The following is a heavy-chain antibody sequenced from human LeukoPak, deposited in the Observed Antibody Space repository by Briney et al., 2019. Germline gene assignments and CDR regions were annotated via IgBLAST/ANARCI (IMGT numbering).Heavy chain of an antibody. J-gene: IGHJ4*02. CDR3: VRERGQWLDESLDDY. CDR2: IKQDGSEK. CDR1: GFIFSSYW. D-gene: IGHD6-19*01. V-gene: IGHV3-7*01. Sequence: PGGSLRLSCAASGFIFSSYWMTWVRQAPGKGLEWVANIKQDGSEKYYVDSVKGRFTISRDNGKNSLHLQMNSLRAEDTAVYYCVRERGQWLDESLDDYWGQGTLVTVSS.